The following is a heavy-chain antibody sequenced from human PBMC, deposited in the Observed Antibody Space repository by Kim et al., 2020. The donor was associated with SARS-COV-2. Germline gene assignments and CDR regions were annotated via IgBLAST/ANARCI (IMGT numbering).Heavy chain of an antibody. D-gene: IGHD2-15*01. CDR2: ISYDGSNK. Sequence: GGSLRLSCAASGFTFSSYAMHWVRQAPGKGLEWVAVISYDGSNKYYADSVKGRFTISRDNSKNTLYLQMNSLRAEDTAVYYCARDFVATWGQGTMVTVSS. CDR1: GFTFSSYA. J-gene: IGHJ3*01. CDR3: ARDFVAT. V-gene: IGHV3-30*04.